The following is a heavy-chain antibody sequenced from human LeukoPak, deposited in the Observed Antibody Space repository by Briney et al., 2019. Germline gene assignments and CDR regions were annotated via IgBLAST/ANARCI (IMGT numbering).Heavy chain of an antibody. CDR3: ARIHRYCSGGACYVLDN. Sequence: PSETLSLTCTISGGSISSSNYYWGWIRQPPGRGLEWIGYVYYSGSTNYNPSFKSRITISVDTSRNQFSLQLSSVTAADTAVYYCARIHRYCSGGACYVLDNWGQGTLVTVSS. V-gene: IGHV4-61*05. J-gene: IGHJ4*02. CDR2: VYYSGST. CDR1: GGSISSSNYY. D-gene: IGHD2-15*01.